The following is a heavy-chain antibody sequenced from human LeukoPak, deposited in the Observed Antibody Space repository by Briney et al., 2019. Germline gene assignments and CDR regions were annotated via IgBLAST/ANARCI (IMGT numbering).Heavy chain of an antibody. V-gene: IGHV3-30*18. Sequence: PGRSLRLSCAASGFTFSSYGMHWVRQAPGKGLEWVAVISYDGSNKYYADSVKGRFTIPRDNSKNTLYLQMNSLRAEDTAVYYCAKDQDDGDYSFDYWGQGTLVTVSS. CDR2: ISYDGSNK. D-gene: IGHD4-17*01. J-gene: IGHJ4*02. CDR1: GFTFSSYG. CDR3: AKDQDDGDYSFDY.